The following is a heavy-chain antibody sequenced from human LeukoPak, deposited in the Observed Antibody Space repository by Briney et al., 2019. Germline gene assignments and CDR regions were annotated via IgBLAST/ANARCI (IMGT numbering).Heavy chain of an antibody. CDR1: GGSISSSRDY. Sequence: SETLSLTCTVSGGSISSSRDYWAWIRQPPGKGLEWIANIYYSGSTYYSPSLKSRVTISVDTSKNQFFLKLSSVTAADTAVYYCARLGPLGYCSGYSCPFDYWGQGTLVTVSS. D-gene: IGHD2-15*01. CDR2: IYYSGST. J-gene: IGHJ4*02. CDR3: ARLGPLGYCSGYSCPFDY. V-gene: IGHV4-39*01.